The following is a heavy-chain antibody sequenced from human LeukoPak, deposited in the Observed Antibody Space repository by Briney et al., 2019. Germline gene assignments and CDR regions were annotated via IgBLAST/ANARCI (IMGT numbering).Heavy chain of an antibody. CDR1: GFTFSSYA. CDR3: AKVTTVTTGIYYMDV. CDR2: ISGSGGST. D-gene: IGHD4-11*01. Sequence: GGSLRLSCAASGFTFSSYAMSWVRQAPGKGLEWVSAISGSGGSTYYADSVKGRFTISRDNSKNTLYLQMNSLRAEDTAVYYCAKVTTVTTGIYYMDVWGKGTTVTVSS. J-gene: IGHJ6*03. V-gene: IGHV3-23*01.